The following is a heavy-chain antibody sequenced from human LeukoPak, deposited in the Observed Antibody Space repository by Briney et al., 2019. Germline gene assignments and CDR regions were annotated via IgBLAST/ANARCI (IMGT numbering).Heavy chain of an antibody. V-gene: IGHV4-61*02. CDR2: IYTTGFT. J-gene: IGHJ3*01. CDR1: GGSMAGPNYY. Sequence: PSETLSLTCTVSGGSMAGPNYYWSWIRQPAGKRPEWIGRIYTTGFTNYHPSLKSRVTISIDTSKNLFSLKLTSVTAADTAMYYCAREWDVWGQGTMLTVSS. CDR3: AREWDV.